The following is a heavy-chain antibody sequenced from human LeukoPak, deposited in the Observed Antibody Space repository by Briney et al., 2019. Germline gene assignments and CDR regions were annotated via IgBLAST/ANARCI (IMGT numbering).Heavy chain of an antibody. CDR2: INPISGGT. CDR1: GYXFTDYY. D-gene: IGHD1-26*01. CDR3: ASLGATTIHYYGMDV. V-gene: IGHV1-2*02. J-gene: IGHJ6*02. Sequence: ASVKVSCKASGYXFTDYYFHWVRQAPGQGLEWMGWINPISGGTNYAQKFQGSVTMTRDASITTVYMELSSLRSDDTAVYYCASLGATTIHYYGMDVWGQGTTVTVSS.